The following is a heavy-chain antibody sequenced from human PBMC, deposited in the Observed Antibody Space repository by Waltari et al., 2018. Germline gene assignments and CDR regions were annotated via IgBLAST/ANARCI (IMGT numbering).Heavy chain of an antibody. D-gene: IGHD1-26*01. CDR2: IYFGGSA. V-gene: IGHV4-39*01. CDR1: GGSITRLSEY. Sequence: QVQLQESGPGLVKPSETLSLVCSVSGGSITRLSEYWAWIRQPPGKGLEWIGSIYFGGSAFYNPSLNSRVTLSFDTSKNQFSLHLRSATAADTAVYYCTDGRGRFEYWGQGTLVTVS. J-gene: IGHJ4*02. CDR3: TDGRGRFEY.